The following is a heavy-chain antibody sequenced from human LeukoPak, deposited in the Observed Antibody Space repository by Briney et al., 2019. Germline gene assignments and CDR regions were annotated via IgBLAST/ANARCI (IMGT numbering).Heavy chain of an antibody. J-gene: IGHJ3*02. V-gene: IGHV1-69*06. CDR2: IIPIFGTA. D-gene: IGHD2-2*02. Sequence: APVKVSCKASGGTFSSYAISWVRQAPGQGLEWMGGIIPIFGTANYAQKFQGRVMITADKFTSTAYMELRSLRSDDTAVYYCARANTLFDAFDIWGQGTMVTVSS. CDR3: ARANTLFDAFDI. CDR1: GGTFSSYA.